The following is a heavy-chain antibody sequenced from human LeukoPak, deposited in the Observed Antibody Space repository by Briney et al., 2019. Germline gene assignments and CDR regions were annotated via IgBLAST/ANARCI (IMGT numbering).Heavy chain of an antibody. V-gene: IGHV3-48*02. CDR2: ISSSSSTI. D-gene: IGHD3-9*01. CDR3: ARGPVYDILTGLEDLGAFDI. Sequence: HPGGSLRLSCAASGFTFSSYAMHWVRQAPGKGLEWVSYISSSSSTIYYADSVKGRFTISRDNAKNSLYLQMNSLRDEDTAVYYCARGPVYDILTGLEDLGAFDIWGQGTMVTVSS. CDR1: GFTFSSYA. J-gene: IGHJ3*02.